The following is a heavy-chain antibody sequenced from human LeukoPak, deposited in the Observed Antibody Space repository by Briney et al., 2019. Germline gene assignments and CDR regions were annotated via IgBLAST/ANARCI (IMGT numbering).Heavy chain of an antibody. Sequence: ASVKVSCKASGYTFTSYAMHWVRQAPGQRLEWMGWINAGNGNTKYSQKFQGRVTITRDTSASTAYMELNSLRSEDTAVYYCARTDDILTGGAFDIWGQGTMVTVSS. D-gene: IGHD3-9*01. J-gene: IGHJ3*02. CDR3: ARTDDILTGGAFDI. V-gene: IGHV1-3*01. CDR2: INAGNGNT. CDR1: GYTFTSYA.